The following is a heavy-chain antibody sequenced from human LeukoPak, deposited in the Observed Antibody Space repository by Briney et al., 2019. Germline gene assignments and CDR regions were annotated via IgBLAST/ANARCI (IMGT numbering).Heavy chain of an antibody. V-gene: IGHV3-30*18. CDR3: AKEGPGNYYSAYFDS. CDR2: ISYEASTT. CDR1: GFTFRNYG. J-gene: IGHJ4*02. D-gene: IGHD1-26*01. Sequence: GGSLRPSCAASGFTFRNYGMQWVRQAPGKGLEWVAVISYEASTTYYADSVKGRFTISRDNSRNTLSLQMNGLRPEDTAVYCCAKEGPGNYYSAYFDSWGQGTLVTVSS.